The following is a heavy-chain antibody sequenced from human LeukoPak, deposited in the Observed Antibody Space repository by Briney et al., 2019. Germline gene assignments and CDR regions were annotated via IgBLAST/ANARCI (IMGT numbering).Heavy chain of an antibody. D-gene: IGHD5-12*01. CDR3: ALDSSGYDSPRGLDY. CDR1: GGTFSSYA. J-gene: IGHJ4*02. CDR2: IIPIFGTA. Sequence: ASVKVSCKASGGTFSSYAISWVRQAPGQGLEWMGGIIPIFGTANYAQKFQGRVTITTDESTSTACMELSSLRSEDTAVYYCALDSSGYDSPRGLDYWGQGTLVTVSS. V-gene: IGHV1-69*05.